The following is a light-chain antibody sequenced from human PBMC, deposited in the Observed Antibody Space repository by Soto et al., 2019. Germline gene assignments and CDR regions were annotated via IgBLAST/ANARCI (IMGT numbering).Light chain of an antibody. CDR2: LGS. CDR1: QSLLHSNGYNY. Sequence: DIVMTQSPLSLPVTPGEPASISCRSSQSLLHSNGYNYLDWYLQKPVQSPQLLIYLGSNRASGVPDRFSGSGSGTDCTMKISRVEAEDVGVYYCMQALQAPITFGQGTRLEIK. V-gene: IGKV2-28*01. J-gene: IGKJ5*01. CDR3: MQALQAPIT.